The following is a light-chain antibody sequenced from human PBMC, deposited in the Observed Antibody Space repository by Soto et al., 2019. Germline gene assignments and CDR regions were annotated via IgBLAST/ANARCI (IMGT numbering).Light chain of an antibody. CDR1: QSVSSN. V-gene: IGKV3-15*01. Sequence: EIVMTQSPATLSVSPGERPNLFCRASQSVSSNLAWYQQKPGQAPRLLIYGASTSATGIPARFSCSGCGTEFTLTISSRLSEDFAVYSCQQYNNWPSELTFGGGTKLEIK. CDR2: GAS. CDR3: QQYNNWPSELT. J-gene: IGKJ4*01.